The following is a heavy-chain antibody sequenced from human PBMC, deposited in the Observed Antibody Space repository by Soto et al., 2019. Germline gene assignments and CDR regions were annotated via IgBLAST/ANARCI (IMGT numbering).Heavy chain of an antibody. CDR2: ISYDGDNE. CDR1: GFTFSNYG. Sequence: QVQLVESGGGVVQPGRSLRLSCAASGFTFSNYGMHWVRQAPGKGLEWVAIISYDGDNEYYADSVRGRFTISRDNSKNTVYLQTSSLRQEDTAVYYCAKDGGPVYCNSPGCSAKHFDYWGQGTLVTVSS. CDR3: AKDGGPVYCNSPGCSAKHFDY. V-gene: IGHV3-30*18. J-gene: IGHJ4*02. D-gene: IGHD2-2*01.